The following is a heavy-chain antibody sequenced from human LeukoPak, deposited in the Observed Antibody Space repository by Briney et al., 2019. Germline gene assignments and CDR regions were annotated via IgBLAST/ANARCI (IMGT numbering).Heavy chain of an antibody. J-gene: IGHJ4*02. CDR3: ARGGWLDDY. CDR2: INPSNSYI. D-gene: IGHD6-19*01. V-gene: IGHV5-10-1*01. Sequence: HGASLRISCRGSGYIFTSYWISWVRQMPGEGLEWMGRINPSNSYINYNPSFQGHVTFSVDKSIATAYLQWTTLMASDTAMYYCARGGWLDDYWGQGTLVTVSS. CDR1: GYIFTSYW.